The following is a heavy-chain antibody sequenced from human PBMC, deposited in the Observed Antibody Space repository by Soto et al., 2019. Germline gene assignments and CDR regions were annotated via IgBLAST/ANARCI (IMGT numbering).Heavy chain of an antibody. J-gene: IGHJ1*01. CDR1: GFTFDDYA. CDR2: INWNSGSI. V-gene: IGHV3-9*01. CDR3: VKDESINWYSGHFRH. Sequence: PGGSLRLSCAASGFTFDDYAMHWVRQVPGKGLKWVSGINWNSGSIGYGDSVKGRFAISRDNAKNSLHLQMNSLSAEDTAFYYCVKDESINWYSGHFRHWGQGTLVTVS. D-gene: IGHD6-13*01.